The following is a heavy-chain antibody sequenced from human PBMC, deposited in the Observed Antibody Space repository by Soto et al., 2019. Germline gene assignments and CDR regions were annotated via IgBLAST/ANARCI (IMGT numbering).Heavy chain of an antibody. V-gene: IGHV4-4*02. Sequence: PSETLSLTCAVSGGSISSSYWWGWVRQPPGKGLEWIGEIYHSGSANYNPSLKSRVTISVDNSKNQFSLKLSSVTAADTAVYYCARYIAASGTYYFDYWGQGTLVTVSS. CDR1: GGSISSSYW. CDR2: IYHSGSA. J-gene: IGHJ4*02. D-gene: IGHD6-13*01. CDR3: ARYIAASGTYYFDY.